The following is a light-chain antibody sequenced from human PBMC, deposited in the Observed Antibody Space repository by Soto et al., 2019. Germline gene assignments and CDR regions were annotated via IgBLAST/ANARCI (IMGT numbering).Light chain of an antibody. J-gene: IGKJ5*01. CDR3: QPANSFPIT. CDR1: QCISSW. CDR2: AAS. V-gene: IGKV1-12*01. Sequence: DIQMTQSPSSVSASGGDRVTITCRASQCISSWLAWYQQKPGKAPKLLIYAASSLQSGVPSRFSGSVSGTDFTLTISSLQPEDFATYYCQPANSFPITFGQETRLEIK.